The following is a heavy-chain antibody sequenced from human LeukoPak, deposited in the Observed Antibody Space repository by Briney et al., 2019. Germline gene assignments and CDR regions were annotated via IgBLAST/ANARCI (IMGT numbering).Heavy chain of an antibody. J-gene: IGHJ4*02. CDR1: GFTFSSYA. Sequence: PGGSLRLSCAASGFTFSSYAMSWVRQAPGKGLEWVSAISGSGGSTYYADSVKGRFTIPRDNSKNTLYLQMNSLRAEDTAVYYCAKCMGKVVPAAYDYWGQGTLVTVSS. CDR3: AKCMGKVVPAAYDY. V-gene: IGHV3-23*01. D-gene: IGHD2-2*01. CDR2: ISGSGGST.